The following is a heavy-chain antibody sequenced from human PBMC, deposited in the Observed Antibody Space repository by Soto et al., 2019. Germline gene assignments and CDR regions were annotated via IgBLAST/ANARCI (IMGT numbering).Heavy chain of an antibody. Sequence: QVQLVQSGAEVKKPGSSVKVSCKASGGTFSSYAISWVRQAPGQGLEWMGGIIPIFGTANYAQKFQGRVTIPADKSTSTAYMELSSLRSEDTAVYYCARGRKRITMIVDAFDIWGQGTMVTVSS. J-gene: IGHJ3*02. D-gene: IGHD3-22*01. CDR2: IIPIFGTA. V-gene: IGHV1-69*06. CDR1: GGTFSSYA. CDR3: ARGRKRITMIVDAFDI.